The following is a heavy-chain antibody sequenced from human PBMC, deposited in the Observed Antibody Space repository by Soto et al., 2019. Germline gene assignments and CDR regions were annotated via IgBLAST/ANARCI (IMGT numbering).Heavy chain of an antibody. CDR1: GGSFSGYY. CDR2: INHSGST. D-gene: IGHD3-10*01. Sequence: QVQLQQWGAGLLKPSETLSLTCAVYGGSFSGYYWSWIRQPPGKGLEWIGEINHSGSTNYNPSLKSRVTISVDTSKNQFSLKLSSVTAADTAVYYCARGGLWFGDRWFDPWGQRTLVTVSS. J-gene: IGHJ5*02. CDR3: ARGGLWFGDRWFDP. V-gene: IGHV4-34*01.